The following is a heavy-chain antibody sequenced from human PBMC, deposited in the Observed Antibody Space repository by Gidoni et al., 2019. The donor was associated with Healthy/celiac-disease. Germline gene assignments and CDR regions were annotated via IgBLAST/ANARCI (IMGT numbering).Heavy chain of an antibody. D-gene: IGHD4-17*01. J-gene: IGHJ6*02. CDR3: ARLYGDYPYYYDGMDV. Sequence: QVTLRESGPALVKPTQTLTLTCTFSGFSLSTSGMFVSWIRQPTGKALEWLARIDWDDDKYYSTSLKTRLTISKDTSKNQVVLTMTNMDPVDTATYYCARLYGDYPYYYDGMDVWGQGTTVTVSS. V-gene: IGHV2-70*15. CDR2: IDWDDDK. CDR1: GFSLSTSGMF.